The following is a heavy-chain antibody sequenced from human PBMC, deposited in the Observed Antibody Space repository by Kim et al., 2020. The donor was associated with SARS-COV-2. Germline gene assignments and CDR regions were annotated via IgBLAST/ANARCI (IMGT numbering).Heavy chain of an antibody. D-gene: IGHD5-12*01. V-gene: IGHV3-23*01. Sequence: GGSLRLSCAASGFTFSSYAMSWVRQAPGKGLEWVSAISGSGGSTYYADSVKGRFTISRDNSKNTLYLRMNSLRAEDTAVYYCAKVMGDDWLRSLTHRSWSDTFDYWGQRTLVTVSS. J-gene: IGHJ4*02. CDR2: ISGSGGST. CDR3: AKVMGDDWLRSLTHRSWSDTFDY. CDR1: GFTFSSYA.